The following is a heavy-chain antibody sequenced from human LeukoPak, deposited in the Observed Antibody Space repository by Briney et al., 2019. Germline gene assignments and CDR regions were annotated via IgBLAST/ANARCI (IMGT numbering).Heavy chain of an antibody. D-gene: IGHD3-10*01. J-gene: IGHJ4*02. Sequence: PSETLSLTCTVSGGSISSYYWSWIRQPPGKGLEWIGYIYYGGSTNYNPSLKSRVAISVDTSKNQFSLKLSSVTAADTAVYYCARHGWFGELLSYFDYWGQGTLVTVSS. CDR1: GGSISSYY. CDR3: ARHGWFGELLSYFDY. CDR2: IYYGGST. V-gene: IGHV4-59*08.